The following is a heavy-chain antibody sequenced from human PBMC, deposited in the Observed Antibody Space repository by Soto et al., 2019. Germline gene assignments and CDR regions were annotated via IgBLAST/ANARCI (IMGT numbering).Heavy chain of an antibody. CDR3: ARAYDSSGYYVYYFDY. CDR2: IYYSGST. D-gene: IGHD3-22*01. J-gene: IGHJ4*02. Sequence: PSETLSLTCTVSGGSFSGDYWSWIRQPPGKGLEWIGYIYYSGSTYYNPSLKSRVTISVDTSKNQFSLKLSSVTAADTAVYYCARAYDSSGYYVYYFDYWGQGTLVTVSS. CDR1: GGSFSGDY. V-gene: IGHV4-59*12.